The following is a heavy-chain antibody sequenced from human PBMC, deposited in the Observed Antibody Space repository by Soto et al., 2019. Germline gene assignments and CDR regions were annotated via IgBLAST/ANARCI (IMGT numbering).Heavy chain of an antibody. Sequence: HPGGSLRLSCAASGFTFSNYGMHWVRQAPGKGLEWVAIIWDDGSDRFYADSVKGRFTISRDTSKNTLYLQMTSLRAEDTAVYYCARREGYYIDYWGQGTLVTVSS. CDR3: ARREGYYIDY. CDR1: GFTFSNYG. CDR2: IWDDGSDR. V-gene: IGHV3-33*01. J-gene: IGHJ4*02.